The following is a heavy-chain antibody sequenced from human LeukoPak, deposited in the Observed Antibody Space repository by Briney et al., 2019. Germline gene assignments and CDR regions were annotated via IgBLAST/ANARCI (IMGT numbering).Heavy chain of an antibody. J-gene: IGHJ4*02. CDR2: IIPIFGTA. V-gene: IGHV1-69*05. CDR3: ARVPPYYYDSSGYYYGASDY. CDR1: GGTFSSYA. D-gene: IGHD3-22*01. Sequence: GSSVKVSCKASGGTFSSYAISWVRQAPGQGLEWMGGIIPIFGTANYAQKFRGRVTITTDESTSTAYMELSSLRSEDTAAYYCARVPPYYYDSSGYYYGASDYWGQGTLVTVSS.